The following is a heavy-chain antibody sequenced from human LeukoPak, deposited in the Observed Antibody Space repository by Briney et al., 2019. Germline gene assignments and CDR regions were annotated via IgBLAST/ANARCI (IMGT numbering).Heavy chain of an antibody. D-gene: IGHD2/OR15-2a*01. CDR3: SEGYFEPFAH. V-gene: IGHV4-59*02. Sequence: SETLSLTCVVSGASGSTSHWNWIRHLPGKGLEWIGCLSYTGKTDYNPSLTSRVTISLGTSKNQVSLKLRSVTAADTAVYYCSEGYFEPFAHWGQGTLVTVSS. J-gene: IGHJ4*02. CDR2: LSYTGKT. CDR1: GASGSTSH.